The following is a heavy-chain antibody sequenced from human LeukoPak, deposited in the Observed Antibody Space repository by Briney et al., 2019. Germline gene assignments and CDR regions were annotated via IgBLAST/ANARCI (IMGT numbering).Heavy chain of an antibody. CDR3: AKGMANQGFYFEY. CDR1: GFIISSSA. D-gene: IGHD1-14*01. Sequence: GGSLRLSCADSGFIISSSAMSWVRQAPGKGLEWVSGLSGSGGSTYYADSVKGRFTISRDNSKDTLYLQMNRLRAEDTAVYYCAKGMANQGFYFEYWGQEPLVTVSS. V-gene: IGHV3-23*01. CDR2: LSGSGGST. J-gene: IGHJ4*02.